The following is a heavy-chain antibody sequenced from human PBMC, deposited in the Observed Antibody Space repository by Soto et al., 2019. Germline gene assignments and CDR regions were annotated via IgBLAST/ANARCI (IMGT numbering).Heavy chain of an antibody. CDR1: GGSISSYY. J-gene: IGHJ4*02. CDR3: STGAPEVVGIDY. CDR2: IYYSGST. D-gene: IGHD3-22*01. V-gene: IGHV4-59*01. Sequence: SETLSLTCTVSGGSISSYYWSWIRQPPGKGLEWIGYIYYSGSTNYNPSLKSRVTISVDTSKNQFSLKLTSVTAADTAVYYCSTGAPEVVGIDYWGQGTLVTVSS.